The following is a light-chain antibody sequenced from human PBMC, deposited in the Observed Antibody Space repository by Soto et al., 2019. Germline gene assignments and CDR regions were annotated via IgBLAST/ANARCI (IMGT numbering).Light chain of an antibody. CDR3: QQRSNWPPIT. CDR1: QSFADN. Sequence: EVAMTQSPATLSVPPGERVTLSCSSSQSFADNLAWFQPKPGQAPRPLIHDASPRAAGIPARFRGRGVGTDFTLTISSLEPEDAAVYYCQQRSNWPPITFGQGTRLEIK. V-gene: IGKV3-11*01. CDR2: DAS. J-gene: IGKJ5*01.